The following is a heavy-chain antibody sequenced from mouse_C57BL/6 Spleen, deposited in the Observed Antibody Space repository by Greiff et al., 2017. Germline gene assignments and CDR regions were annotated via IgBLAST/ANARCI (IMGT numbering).Heavy chain of an antibody. D-gene: IGHD1-1*01. CDR3: ARDWDYYDSSWRFDY. CDR2: IHPNSGST. J-gene: IGHJ2*01. CDR1: GYTFTSYW. V-gene: IGHV1-64*01. Sequence: VQLQQPGAELVKPGASVKLSCKASGYTFTSYWMHWVKQRPGQGLEWIGMIHPNSGSTNYNEKFKSKATLTVDKSSSTAYMQLSSLTSEDSAVYYCARDWDYYDSSWRFDYWGQGTTLTVSS.